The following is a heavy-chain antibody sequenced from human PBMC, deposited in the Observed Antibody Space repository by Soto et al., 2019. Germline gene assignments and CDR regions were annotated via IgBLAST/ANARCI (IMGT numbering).Heavy chain of an antibody. Sequence: VGSLRLSCAASGFTFSSYGMHWVRQAPGKGLEWVAVIWYDGSNKYYADSVKGRFTISRDNSKNTLYLQMNSLRAEDTAVYYCARTYNRYCSSTSCSTKYYYYGMDVWGQGTTVTVS. D-gene: IGHD2-2*01. J-gene: IGHJ6*02. CDR2: IWYDGSNK. V-gene: IGHV3-33*01. CDR1: GFTFSSYG. CDR3: ARTYNRYCSSTSCSTKYYYYGMDV.